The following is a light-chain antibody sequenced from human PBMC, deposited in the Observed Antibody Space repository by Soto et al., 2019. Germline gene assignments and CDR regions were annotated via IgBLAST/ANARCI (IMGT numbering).Light chain of an antibody. CDR3: CSYAGSSTFVV. CDR1: SSDVGSYNL. V-gene: IGLV2-23*01. J-gene: IGLJ2*01. CDR2: EGS. Sequence: QSALTQPASVSGSPGQSITISCTGTSSDVGSYNLVSSYQQHPGKAPKPMIYEGSKRPSGVSNRFSGSKSGNTASLTISGLQAEDEADYYCCSYAGSSTFVVFGGGTKLTVL.